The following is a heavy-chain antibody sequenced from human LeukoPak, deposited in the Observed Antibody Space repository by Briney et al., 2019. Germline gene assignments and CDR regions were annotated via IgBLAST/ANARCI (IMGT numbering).Heavy chain of an antibody. D-gene: IGHD2-2*01. CDR3: ARDSYTSPDY. CDR1: GFTFSSYS. Sequence: GGSLRLSCAASGFTFSSYSMNWVRQAPGKGLEWVSRINREGTTTVYADSVKGRFTISRDNAKSTLYLQMNSLRAEDTAVYYCARDSYTSPDYWGQGTLVTVSA. V-gene: IGHV3-74*01. J-gene: IGHJ4*02. CDR2: INREGTTT.